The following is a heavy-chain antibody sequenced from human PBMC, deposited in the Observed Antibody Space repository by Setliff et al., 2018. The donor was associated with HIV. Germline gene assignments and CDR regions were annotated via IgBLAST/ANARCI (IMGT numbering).Heavy chain of an antibody. CDR1: GGSFSGYH. D-gene: IGHD3-22*01. V-gene: IGHV4-34*01. CDR2: INHSGST. J-gene: IGHJ5*02. Sequence: PSETLSLTCAVYGGSFSGYHWSWIRQPPGKGLEWIGEINHSGSTNYNPSLKSRVTISVDTSKNQLSLKLSSVTAADTAVYYCARGNDRNGYYINWFDPWGQGTLVTVSA. CDR3: ARGNDRNGYYINWFDP.